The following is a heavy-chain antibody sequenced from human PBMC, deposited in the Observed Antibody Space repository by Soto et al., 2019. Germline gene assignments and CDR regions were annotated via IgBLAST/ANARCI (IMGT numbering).Heavy chain of an antibody. V-gene: IGHV3-74*01. CDR1: GFILDSYW. CDR3: VRDFGIDCSGGSCYSAWFDY. J-gene: IGHJ4*02. CDR2: INSDGTIT. D-gene: IGHD2-15*01. Sequence: LRLSCAASGFILDSYWMHWVRQAPGKGLVWVSRINSDGTITSYADSVKGRFTISRDNAKNTLYLQMNSLRDEDTAVYYCVRDFGIDCSGGSCYSAWFDYWGQGTLVSVSS.